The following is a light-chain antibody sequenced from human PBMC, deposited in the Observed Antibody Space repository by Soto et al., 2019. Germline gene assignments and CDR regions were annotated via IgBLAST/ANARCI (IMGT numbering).Light chain of an antibody. CDR2: GAS. Sequence: EIVLTQSPGTLSLSPGERATLSCRASQSVSSNYLAWYQQKLGQAPRLLIYGASSRATGIPDRFSGSGSGTDFTLTISRLEPEDFAVYYCQPYGGSPLVTFGGGTKVEIK. J-gene: IGKJ4*01. CDR3: QPYGGSPLVT. V-gene: IGKV3-20*01. CDR1: QSVSSNY.